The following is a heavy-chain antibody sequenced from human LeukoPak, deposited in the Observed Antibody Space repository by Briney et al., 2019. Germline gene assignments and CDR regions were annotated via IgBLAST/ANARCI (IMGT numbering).Heavy chain of an antibody. CDR3: ARDSPMIVVASDAFDI. CDR2: ISAYNGNT. V-gene: IGHV1-18*01. D-gene: IGHD3-22*01. CDR1: GYTFSSYG. J-gene: IGHJ3*02. Sequence: ASVKVSCKASGYTFSSYGISWVRQAPGQGLEWMGWISAYNGNTNYARNLEGRVTITTDTSTSTAYMELRSLKSDDTAVYYCARDSPMIVVASDAFDIWGQGTMVTVSS.